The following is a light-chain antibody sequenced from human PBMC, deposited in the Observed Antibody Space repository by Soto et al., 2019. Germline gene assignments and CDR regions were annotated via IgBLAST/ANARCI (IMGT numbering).Light chain of an antibody. CDR1: SSNIGSRY. J-gene: IGLJ1*01. CDR2: WND. V-gene: IGLV1-47*01. Sequence: QRVLTQPPSASGTPGQRVTISCSGISSNIGSRYVYWYQVVPGTAPKLLIYWNDQRPSGVPDRFSGSKSGTSASLPISGLRSEEEADYYCGAWDDRLSGYFFGSGTKVPVL. CDR3: GAWDDRLSGYF.